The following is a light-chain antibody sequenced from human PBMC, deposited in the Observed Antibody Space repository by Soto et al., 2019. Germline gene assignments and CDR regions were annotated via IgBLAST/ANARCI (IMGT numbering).Light chain of an antibody. V-gene: IGKV1-39*01. Sequence: DIQMTQSPSSLSASVGDRVTISCRASQSIARFLNWYQQKPGKAPKLLIYASSTLQGGVPSSFSGSGSGTDFTLAISSLQPDDVATYFCQQSYSTPYTFGQGTKLYIK. CDR2: ASS. CDR1: QSIARF. J-gene: IGKJ2*01. CDR3: QQSYSTPYT.